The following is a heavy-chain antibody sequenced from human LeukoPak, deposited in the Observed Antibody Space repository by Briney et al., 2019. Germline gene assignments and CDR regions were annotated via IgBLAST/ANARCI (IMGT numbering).Heavy chain of an antibody. CDR1: GFTFSSYW. V-gene: IGHV3-7*01. CDR2: IKQDGSEK. D-gene: IGHD5-18*01. CDR3: ARTANEHYYFDY. Sequence: PGGSLRLSFAASGFTFSSYWMSWVRQAPGKGLEWVANIKQDGSEKYYVDSVKGRFTISRGNAKNSLYLQMNSLRAEDTAVYYCARTANEHYYFDYWGQGTLVTVSS. J-gene: IGHJ4*02.